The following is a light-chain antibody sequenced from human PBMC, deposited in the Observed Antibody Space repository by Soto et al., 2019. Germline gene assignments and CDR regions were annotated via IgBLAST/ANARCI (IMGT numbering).Light chain of an antibody. CDR1: SSDVGGYNF. Sequence: LTQPPSASGSPGQSVTISCTGTSSDVGGYNFVSWYQQHPGKAPKLLIYEVSKRPSGVPDRFSGSKSGNTASLTVSGLQAEDEADYYCCSYAGSNNLVFGGGTKVTVL. CDR2: EVS. V-gene: IGLV2-8*01. CDR3: CSYAGSNNLV. J-gene: IGLJ3*02.